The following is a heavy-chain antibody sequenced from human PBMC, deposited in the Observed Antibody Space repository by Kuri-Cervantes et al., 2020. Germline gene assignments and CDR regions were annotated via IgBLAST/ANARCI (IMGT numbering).Heavy chain of an antibody. CDR2: IYYSGTT. CDR3: ARHPGMGWFDY. J-gene: IGHJ4*02. Sequence: SETLSLTCAVSGYSIATDYFWGWIRQPPGKGLEWIGSIYYSGTTYNNPSFKSRVTISVDTSKNHFSLKLTSVTAADTAVYYCARHPGMGWFDYWGQGTLVTVSS. V-gene: IGHV4-38-2*01. CDR1: GYSIATDYF. D-gene: IGHD6-13*01.